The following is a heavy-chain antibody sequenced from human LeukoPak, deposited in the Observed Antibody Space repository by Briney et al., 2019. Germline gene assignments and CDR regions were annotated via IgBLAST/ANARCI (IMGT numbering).Heavy chain of an antibody. Sequence: GGSLRLSCATSGFSFSSYAMSWVRQAPGKGLEWVSAMSSSDDGRYYAASVRGRFTISRDTSRSTLYLQMSSLRAEDAAVYYCAKAPVTSCRGAFCYPFDYWGQGTLVTVSS. D-gene: IGHD2-15*01. V-gene: IGHV3-23*01. CDR3: AKAPVTSCRGAFCYPFDY. CDR1: GFSFSSYA. J-gene: IGHJ4*02. CDR2: MSSSDDGR.